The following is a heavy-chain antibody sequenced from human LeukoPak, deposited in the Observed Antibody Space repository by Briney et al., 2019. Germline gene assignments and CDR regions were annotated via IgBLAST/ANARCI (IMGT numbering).Heavy chain of an antibody. V-gene: IGHV4-39*07. D-gene: IGHD3-22*01. CDR3: ARGSRYYDSSGYYSFDY. J-gene: IGHJ4*02. Sequence: SETLSLTCTVSGGSISSSTYYWGWIRQPPGKGLEWIGTIYYSGNTYYNPSLKSRVTISVDTSKNQFSLKLSSVTAADTAVYYCARGSRYYDSSGYYSFDYWGQGTLVTVSS. CDR2: IYYSGNT. CDR1: GGSISSSTYY.